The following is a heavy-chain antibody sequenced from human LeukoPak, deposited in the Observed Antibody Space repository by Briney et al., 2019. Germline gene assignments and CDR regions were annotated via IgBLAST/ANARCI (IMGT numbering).Heavy chain of an antibody. V-gene: IGHV4-30-2*01. D-gene: IGHD3-22*01. CDR1: GGSISSGGYS. CDR3: ASQVPYYYDGSPYFDY. CDR2: IYHSRST. Sequence: PSGTLSLTCAVSGGSISSGGYSWSWIRQPPGKGLEWIGYIYHSRSTYYNPSLKSRVTISVDRSKNQFSLKLSSVTAADTAVYYCASQVPYYYDGSPYFDYWGQGTLVTVSS. J-gene: IGHJ4*02.